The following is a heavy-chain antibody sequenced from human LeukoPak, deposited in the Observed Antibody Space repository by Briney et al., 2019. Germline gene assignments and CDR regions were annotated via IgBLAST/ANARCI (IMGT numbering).Heavy chain of an antibody. CDR3: AREGLPVAGYYFDH. CDR2: ISNGGRTT. J-gene: IGHJ4*02. CDR1: GFTLSSYG. V-gene: IGHV3-30*03. D-gene: IGHD6-19*01. Sequence: GGSLRLSCAGSGFTLSSYGIHWVRQAPGKGLDWVAVISNGGRTTYYADSVKGRFTISRDNSKSTLYLQMNSLRADDTAVYYCAREGLPVAGYYFDHWGQGILVTVSS.